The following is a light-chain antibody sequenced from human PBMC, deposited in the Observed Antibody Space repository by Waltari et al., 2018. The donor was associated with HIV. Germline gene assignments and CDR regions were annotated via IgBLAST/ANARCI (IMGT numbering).Light chain of an antibody. Sequence: QSVLTQPPSASGTPGQRVTISCSGSHSNIGTNYVYWYQQLPGPTPKLLIYRNGQRPSGGPDRFSGSKSGTSASLAISGLRSEDEAAYYCAAWDDILSGLVFGGGTKLTVL. V-gene: IGLV1-47*01. CDR1: HSNIGTNY. J-gene: IGLJ3*02. CDR3: AAWDDILSGLV. CDR2: RNG.